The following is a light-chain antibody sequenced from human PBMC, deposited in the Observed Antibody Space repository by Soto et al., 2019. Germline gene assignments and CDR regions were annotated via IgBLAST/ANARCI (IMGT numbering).Light chain of an antibody. V-gene: IGKV1-9*01. CDR2: GAS. CDR3: LQDINYPWT. CDR1: QAISSH. J-gene: IGKJ1*01. Sequence: GDRVTITCRASQAISSHLAWYQQKPGKAPNLLIYGASTLQSGVPSRFSGSGSGTQFTLTISSLQPEDFATYYCLQDINYPWTFGQGTKVDIK.